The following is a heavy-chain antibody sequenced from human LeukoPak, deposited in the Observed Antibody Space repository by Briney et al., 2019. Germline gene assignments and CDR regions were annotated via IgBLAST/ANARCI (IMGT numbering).Heavy chain of an antibody. V-gene: IGHV4-34*01. Sequence: SETLSLTCAVYGGSFSGYHWSWIRQPPGKGLEWIGEINHRGSTNYNPSLKSRVTMSVDTSKNQSSLKLSSVTAADTAVYYCARGRGAARFVTIEFDYWGQGALVTVSS. CDR2: INHRGST. J-gene: IGHJ4*02. CDR3: ARGRGAARFVTIEFDY. CDR1: GGSFSGYH. D-gene: IGHD6-6*01.